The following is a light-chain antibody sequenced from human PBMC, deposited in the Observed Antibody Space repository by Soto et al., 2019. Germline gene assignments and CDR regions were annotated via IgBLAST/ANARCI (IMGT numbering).Light chain of an antibody. CDR1: RSVSSY. CDR2: AAS. V-gene: IGKV3-20*01. CDR3: QQYGGSPAIT. J-gene: IGKJ5*01. Sequence: SVFTQFPSTPSLAPGGRATLSWRGSRSVSSYLAWYQQKSGQAPRLLIYAASRRATGIPDRFSGSGSGPEFILTISRLEPEDFGVYYCQQYGGSPAITFGQGTRLEIK.